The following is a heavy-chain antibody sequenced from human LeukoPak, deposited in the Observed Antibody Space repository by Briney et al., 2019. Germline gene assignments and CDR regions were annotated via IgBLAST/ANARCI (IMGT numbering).Heavy chain of an antibody. CDR2: IYSGGST. Sequence: GGSLRLSCAASGFTVSSNYMSWARQAPGKGLEWVSVIYSGGSTYYADSVKGRFTISRDNSKNTLYLQMNSLRAEDTAVYHCARVRDGYNQEFDYWGQGTLVTVSS. J-gene: IGHJ4*02. V-gene: IGHV3-53*01. CDR3: ARVRDGYNQEFDY. CDR1: GFTVSSNY. D-gene: IGHD5-24*01.